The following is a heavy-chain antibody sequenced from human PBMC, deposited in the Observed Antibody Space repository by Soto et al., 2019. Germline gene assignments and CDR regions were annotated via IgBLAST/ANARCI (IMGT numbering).Heavy chain of an antibody. CDR2: MHPYGGNT. V-gene: IGHV1-46*01. Sequence: GASVKVSCKASGFTFTSFYMHWVRQAPGQGPEWMGIMHPYGGNTNYAQKLQGRVTMTTDTSTSTAYMELRSLRSDDTAVYYCAIGLSGYHYYFDYWGQGTLFTVSS. J-gene: IGHJ4*02. CDR3: AIGLSGYHYYFDY. D-gene: IGHD3-22*01. CDR1: GFTFTSFY.